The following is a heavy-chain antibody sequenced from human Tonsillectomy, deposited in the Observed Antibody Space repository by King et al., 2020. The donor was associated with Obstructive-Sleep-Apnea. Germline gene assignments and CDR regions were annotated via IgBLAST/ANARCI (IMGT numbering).Heavy chain of an antibody. Sequence: QVQLVESGGGVVQPGRSLRISCAASGFTFRNYALHWVRQAPGKGLEWVAGISLDGGNKKYADFVESRFTISRDNSEYMMYLQMNSLRPDDTAVYYCARLRVAQGDLPLWGRGTLVTVSS. CDR2: ISLDGGNK. CDR3: ARLRVAQGDLPL. V-gene: IGHV3-30*04. CDR1: GFTFRNYA. J-gene: IGHJ2*01. D-gene: IGHD3-10*01.